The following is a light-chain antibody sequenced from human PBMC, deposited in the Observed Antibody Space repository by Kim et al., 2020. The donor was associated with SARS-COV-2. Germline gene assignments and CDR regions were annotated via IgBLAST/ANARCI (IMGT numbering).Light chain of an antibody. CDR2: ADD. CDR3: QAWDSDVCV. V-gene: IGLV3-1*01. CDR1: KY. J-gene: IGLJ1*01. Sequence: KYVFWYQLRPGQSPVLVIYADDKRPSGIPERFSGSNSGNTATLTISETQSMDEADYFCQAWDSDVCVFGTGTKVTVL.